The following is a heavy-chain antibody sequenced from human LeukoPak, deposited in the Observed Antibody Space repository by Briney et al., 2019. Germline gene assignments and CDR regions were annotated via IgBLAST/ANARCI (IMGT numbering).Heavy chain of an antibody. CDR1: GFTVSSDY. CDR3: ARLGDIDAFDI. V-gene: IGHV3-53*01. D-gene: IGHD2-21*02. CDR2: IYSGGDT. J-gene: IGHJ3*02. Sequence: GGSLRLSCAASGFTVSSDYMSWVRQAPGKGLEWVSIIYSGGDTYYADSVKGRFTISRDNSKNTLYLQMNSLRAEDTAVYYCARLGDIDAFDIWGQGTMVTVSS.